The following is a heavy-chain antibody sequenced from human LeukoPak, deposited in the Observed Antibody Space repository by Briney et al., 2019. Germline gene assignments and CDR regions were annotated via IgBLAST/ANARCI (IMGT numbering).Heavy chain of an antibody. V-gene: IGHV4-4*02. J-gene: IGHJ6*03. D-gene: IGHD2-15*01. Sequence: SETLSLTCAVSGGSISSSNWWSWVRQPPGKGLEWIGEIYHSGSTNYNPSLKSRVTISVDKSKNQFSLKLSSVTAADTAVYYCARVLRYCSGGNCYSGGLGYMDVWGKGTTVTISS. CDR2: IYHSGST. CDR1: GGSISSSNW. CDR3: ARVLRYCSGGNCYSGGLGYMDV.